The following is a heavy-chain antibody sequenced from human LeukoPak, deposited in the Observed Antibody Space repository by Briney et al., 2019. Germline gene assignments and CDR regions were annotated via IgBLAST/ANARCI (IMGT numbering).Heavy chain of an antibody. Sequence: GASVKVSCKASGYTFTGYDINWVRQAPGQGPEWMGWMNPNSGNTGYAQKFQGRVSMTRDTSINTAYMELSSLGSEDTAVYYRARGISGYSYGYGDYWGQGTLVTVSS. J-gene: IGHJ4*02. CDR3: ARGISGYSYGYGDY. CDR2: MNPNSGNT. D-gene: IGHD5-18*01. V-gene: IGHV1-8*01. CDR1: GYTFTGYD.